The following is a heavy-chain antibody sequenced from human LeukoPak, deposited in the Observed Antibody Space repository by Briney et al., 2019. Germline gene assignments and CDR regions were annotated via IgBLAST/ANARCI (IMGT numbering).Heavy chain of an antibody. CDR1: GYTFTSYY. Sequence: ASVKVSCKASGYTFTSYYMHWVRQAPGQGLEWMGIINPSGGSTSYAQKFQGRVTMTRDTSTSTVYTELSSLRSEDTAVYYCARHPTYGDYVPGLDYWGQGTLVTVSS. CDR2: INPSGGST. D-gene: IGHD4-17*01. J-gene: IGHJ4*02. V-gene: IGHV1-46*01. CDR3: ARHPTYGDYVPGLDY.